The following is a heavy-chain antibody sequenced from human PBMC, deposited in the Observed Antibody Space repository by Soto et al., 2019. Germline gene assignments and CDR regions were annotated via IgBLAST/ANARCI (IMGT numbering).Heavy chain of an antibody. D-gene: IGHD3-22*01. CDR1: GGSISSGDYY. J-gene: IGHJ4*02. Sequence: SETLSLTCTVSGGSISSGDYYWSWIRQYPGKGLEWIGYIHYSGSTYYNPSLERRVTISVDTSKNQFSLKLSSVTAADTAVYYCAREPDPYDSGGYYRLVDYWRQGTLVTVSS. V-gene: IGHV4-31*03. CDR3: AREPDPYDSGGYYRLVDY. CDR2: IHYSGST.